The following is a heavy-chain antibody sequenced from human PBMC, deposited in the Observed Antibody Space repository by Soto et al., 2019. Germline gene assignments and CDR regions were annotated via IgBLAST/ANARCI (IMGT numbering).Heavy chain of an antibody. CDR3: ARQPGIVGAWGSNFDY. J-gene: IGHJ4*02. Sequence: QVQLQESGPGLVKPSETLSLTCTVSGGSISSYYWSWIRQPPGNGLGWIGYIYYSGNTNYNPSIKWRVTRSVDTSKNQFSLKLSSVTAADTAVYYWARQPGIVGAWGSNFDYWGQGTLVTVSS. V-gene: IGHV4-59*08. CDR2: IYYSGNT. D-gene: IGHD1-26*01. CDR1: GGSISSYY.